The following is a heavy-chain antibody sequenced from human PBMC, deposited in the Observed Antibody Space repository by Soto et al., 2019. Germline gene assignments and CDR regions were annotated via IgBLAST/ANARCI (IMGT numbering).Heavy chain of an antibody. V-gene: IGHV4-59*01. CDR2: IYYSGST. CDR1: GGSISSYY. Sequence: PSETLSLTCTVSGGSISSYYWSWIRQPPGKGLEWIGYIYYSGSTNYNPSLKSRVTISVDTSKNQFSLKLSSVTAADTAVYYCARELTSLPDDYSNYALYGWGQGTTVTVSS. D-gene: IGHD4-4*01. J-gene: IGHJ6*02. CDR3: ARELTSLPDDYSNYALYG.